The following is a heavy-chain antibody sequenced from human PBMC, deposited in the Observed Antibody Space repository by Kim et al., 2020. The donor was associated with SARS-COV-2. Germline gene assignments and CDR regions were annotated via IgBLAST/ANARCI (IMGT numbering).Heavy chain of an antibody. D-gene: IGHD3-22*01. V-gene: IGHV4-4*02. J-gene: IGHJ4*02. Sequence: PALKSRVTISVDKSKNQFSLKLSSVTAADTAVYYCARGLRLTMIVVVSDYWGQGTLVTVSS. CDR3: ARGLRLTMIVVVSDY.